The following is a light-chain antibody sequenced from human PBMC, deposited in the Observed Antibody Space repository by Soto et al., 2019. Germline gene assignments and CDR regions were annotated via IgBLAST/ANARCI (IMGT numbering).Light chain of an antibody. CDR3: QQYGTSTPT. CDR2: GVS. V-gene: IGKV3-20*01. CDR1: QSVSGDS. J-gene: IGKJ2*01. Sequence: EIVLTQFPGTLSLSPGEGATLSCRASQSVSGDSSAWYRQKLGQAPRLLIYGVSNRATGLPDRFSGGGSGTDFTLTISRLEPQDSAVYYCQQYGTSTPTFGQGTRLEI.